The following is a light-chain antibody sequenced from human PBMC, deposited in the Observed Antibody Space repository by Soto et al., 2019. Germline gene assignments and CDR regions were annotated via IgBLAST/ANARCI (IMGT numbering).Light chain of an antibody. CDR2: GAS. Sequence: EIVMTQSAATLSVSPGERATLSYRASQSVTSNLAWYQQKPGRAPRLLIYGASTRATGIPARFSGSGSGTEFTLTISNLQSEDFALYYCQHYFNWPYTFGQGTKVDIK. CDR1: QSVTSN. V-gene: IGKV3-15*01. J-gene: IGKJ2*01. CDR3: QHYFNWPYT.